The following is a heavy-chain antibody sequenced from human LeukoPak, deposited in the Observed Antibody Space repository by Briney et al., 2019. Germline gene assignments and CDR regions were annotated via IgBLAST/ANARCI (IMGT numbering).Heavy chain of an antibody. V-gene: IGHV3-53*05. Sequence: GGSLRLSCAASGFTVSSNYMSWVRQAPGKGLEWVSVIYSGGSTYYADSVKGRFTISRDNSKNTLYLQMNSLRAEDTAVYYCAKADPSGDYYYGMDVWGQGTTVTVSS. CDR2: IYSGGST. D-gene: IGHD3-10*01. J-gene: IGHJ6*02. CDR3: AKADPSGDYYYGMDV. CDR1: GFTVSSNY.